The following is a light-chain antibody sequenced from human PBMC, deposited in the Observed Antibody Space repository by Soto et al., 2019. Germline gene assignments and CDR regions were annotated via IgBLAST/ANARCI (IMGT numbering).Light chain of an antibody. J-gene: IGLJ2*01. CDR2: EGN. V-gene: IGLV2-23*03. CDR1: SSDIGSYNL. CDR3: CSYAGSSTFVV. Sequence: QSALTQPASVSESPGQSITISCTGTSSDIGSYNLVSWYQQHPGKAPKLMIYEGNKRPSGVSNRFSGSKSGNTASLTISGLQAEDEADYYCCSYAGSSTFVVFGRGTKLTVL.